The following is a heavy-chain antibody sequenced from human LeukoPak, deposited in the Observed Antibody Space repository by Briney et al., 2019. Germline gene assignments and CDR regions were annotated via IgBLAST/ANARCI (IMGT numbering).Heavy chain of an antibody. CDR1: GFTFSSYG. Sequence: GGSLRLSCAASGFTFSSYGMSWVRQAPGKGLEWVSGINWNSGSIGYADSVKGRFTISRDNVMNSLYLQMNSLRPEDTALYYCVKDRRNPYRPEGPFDPWGQGTLVTVSS. D-gene: IGHD1-14*01. CDR2: INWNSGSI. V-gene: IGHV3-9*01. CDR3: VKDRRNPYRPEGPFDP. J-gene: IGHJ5*02.